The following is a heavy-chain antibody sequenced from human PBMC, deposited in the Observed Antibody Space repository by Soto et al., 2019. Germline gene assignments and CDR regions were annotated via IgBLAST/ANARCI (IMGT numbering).Heavy chain of an antibody. CDR1: GFTISSYW. D-gene: IGHD6-19*01. CDR2: INGDGSST. J-gene: IGHJ4*02. V-gene: IGHV3-74*01. Sequence: EVQLVESGGGLVQPGESLRLSCVVSGFTISSYWMHWVRQAPGKGLVWVSRINGDGSSTNYADSVKGRFTISRANAKNTLYLQMNTLRAEDTAVYYCAIAVAGPTAIAYWGQGNQVTVSS. CDR3: AIAVAGPTAIAY.